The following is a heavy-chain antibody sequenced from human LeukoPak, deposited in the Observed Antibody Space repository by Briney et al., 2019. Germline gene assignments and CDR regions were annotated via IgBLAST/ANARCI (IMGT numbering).Heavy chain of an antibody. CDR1: RFTHSYYA. CDR3: AKDGYDFWSAYQIDL. V-gene: IGHV3-23*01. CDR2: ISGSDGST. Sequence: GGSLRVSCAATRFTHSYYARPSLRQAPGKGLEWVSAISGSDGSTYYSDSVTGRFTISRDNSKNTLYLQMTSLRTDDTAVYYCAKDGYDFWSAYQIDLWGQGTLVTVSS. D-gene: IGHD3-3*01. J-gene: IGHJ5*02.